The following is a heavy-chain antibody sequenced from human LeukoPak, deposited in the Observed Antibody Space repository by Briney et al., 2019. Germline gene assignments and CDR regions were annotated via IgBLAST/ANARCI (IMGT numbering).Heavy chain of an antibody. J-gene: IGHJ4*02. CDR2: INPSGGST. CDR3: ATGEYSSSSGNY. V-gene: IGHV1-46*01. CDR1: GYTFTSYY. Sequence: ASVKVSCKASGYTFTSYYMHWVRQAPGQGLEWMGIINPSGGSTSYAQKFQGRVTMTRDMSTSTVYMELSSLRSEDTAEYYWATGEYSSSSGNYWGQGTLVTVSS. D-gene: IGHD6-6*01.